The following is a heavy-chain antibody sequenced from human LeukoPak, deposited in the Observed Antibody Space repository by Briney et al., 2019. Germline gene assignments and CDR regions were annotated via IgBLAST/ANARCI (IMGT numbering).Heavy chain of an antibody. D-gene: IGHD5-24*01. J-gene: IGHJ4*02. CDR1: GGSISSGSYY. CDR3: ASGSVAAQEIQLLPFDY. Sequence: SQTLSLTCTVSGGSISSGSYYWSWIRQPAGKGLEWIGRIYTSGSTNYNPSLKSRVTISVDTSKNQFSLKLSSVTAADTAVYYCASGSVAAQEIQLLPFDYWGQGTLVTVSS. CDR2: IYTSGST. V-gene: IGHV4-61*02.